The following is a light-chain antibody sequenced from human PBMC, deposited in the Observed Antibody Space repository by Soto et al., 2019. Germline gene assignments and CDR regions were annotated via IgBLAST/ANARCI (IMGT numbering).Light chain of an antibody. CDR2: AAS. V-gene: IGKV1-39*01. CDR3: QQRVT. J-gene: IGKJ3*01. Sequence: DIQMTQSPSSLSSSVGDIFTITCRASQSISSYLNWYQQKPGKAPKLLIYAASSLQSGVPSRFSGSGSGTDFTLTISSLQPEDFATYYCQQRVTFGPGTKVDIK. CDR1: QSISSY.